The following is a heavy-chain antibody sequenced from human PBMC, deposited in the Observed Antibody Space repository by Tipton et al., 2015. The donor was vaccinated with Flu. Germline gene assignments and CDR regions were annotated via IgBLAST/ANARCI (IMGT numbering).Heavy chain of an antibody. CDR2: ISRSGSI. CDR1: GDSISSDYQ. Sequence: TLSLTCVVSGDSISSDYQWGWIRQPPGKGLEWIATISRSGSIDSNPSLKSRVTLSIDPSKNQFSLKMRSVSAADMAVYYCARRDYSNYVSDPKNWFDHWGQGILVTVP. D-gene: IGHD4-11*01. V-gene: IGHV4-38-2*01. J-gene: IGHJ5*02. CDR3: ARRDYSNYVSDPKNWFDH.